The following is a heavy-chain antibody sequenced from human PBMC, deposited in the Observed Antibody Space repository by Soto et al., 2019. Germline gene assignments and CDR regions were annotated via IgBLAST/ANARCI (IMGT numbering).Heavy chain of an antibody. D-gene: IGHD6-19*01. V-gene: IGHV1-24*01. Sequence: ASVKVSCKGSGYTLTELSMDWVRQAPGKGSEGMGGFDPEDGETIYAQRFQGRVTMTEDTSTDTAYMELSSLRAEDTAVYYCAKSLAVADKTPSFDYWGQGTLVTVSS. CDR1: GYTLTELS. J-gene: IGHJ4*02. CDR2: FDPEDGET. CDR3: AKSLAVADKTPSFDY.